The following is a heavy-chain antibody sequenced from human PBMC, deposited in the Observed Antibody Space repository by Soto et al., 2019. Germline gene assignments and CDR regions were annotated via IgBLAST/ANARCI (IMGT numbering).Heavy chain of an antibody. Sequence: EVQLVESGGGLVQPGASLRLSCAASGFTFSSYWMHWVRQAPGKGLVWVSRINSDGSRTNYADSVKGRFTVSRDNAKNTQYLQMNSLRAEDTAVYYCARVLTGSWNWFDPWGQGTLSPSLQ. CDR3: ARVLTGSWNWFDP. V-gene: IGHV3-74*01. CDR1: GFTFSSYW. J-gene: IGHJ5*02. CDR2: INSDGSRT. D-gene: IGHD6-13*01.